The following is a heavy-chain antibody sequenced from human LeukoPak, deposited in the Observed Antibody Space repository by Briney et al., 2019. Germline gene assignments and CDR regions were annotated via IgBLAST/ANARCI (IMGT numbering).Heavy chain of an antibody. D-gene: IGHD3-3*01. CDR2: IYHTGST. Sequence: PSETLSLTCAVYGWSFNDYHWTWIRQSPGEGLEWIGEIYHTGSTNYNPSLRSRVTISVDTAKKQFSLNLNSVTAADTAVYFCARGLGVVVRDAFDIWGQGTVVAVSS. CDR3: ARGLGVVVRDAFDI. J-gene: IGHJ3*02. V-gene: IGHV4-34*01. CDR1: GWSFNDYH.